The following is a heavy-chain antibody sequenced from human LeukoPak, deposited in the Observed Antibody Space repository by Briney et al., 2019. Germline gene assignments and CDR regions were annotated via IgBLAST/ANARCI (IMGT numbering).Heavy chain of an antibody. CDR2: MWSDGDNR. Sequence: GGSLRLSCAASGFTFGTYAMHWVRQAPGKGLEWVAVMWSDGDNRYYADSVKGRFTISRDNSKNTLYLEMNSLRAEDTAVYYCARDRCSGGSCRLFDYWGQGALVTVSS. CDR3: ARDRCSGGSCRLFDY. CDR1: GFTFGTYA. D-gene: IGHD2-15*01. V-gene: IGHV3-33*01. J-gene: IGHJ4*02.